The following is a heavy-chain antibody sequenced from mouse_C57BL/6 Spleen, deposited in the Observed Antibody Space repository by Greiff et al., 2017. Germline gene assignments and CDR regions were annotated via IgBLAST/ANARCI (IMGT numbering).Heavy chain of an antibody. J-gene: IGHJ4*01. Sequence: DVMLVESGGGLVQPGGSLKLSCAASGFTFSDYGMAWVRQAPRKGPEWVAFISNLAYSIYYADTVTGRFTISRENAKNTLYLEMSSLRSEDTAMYYCARHPDYYAMDYWGQGTSVTVSS. CDR2: ISNLAYSI. V-gene: IGHV5-15*01. CDR1: GFTFSDYG. CDR3: ARHPDYYAMDY.